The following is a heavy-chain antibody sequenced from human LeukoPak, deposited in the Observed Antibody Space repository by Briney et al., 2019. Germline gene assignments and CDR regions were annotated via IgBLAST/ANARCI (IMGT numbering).Heavy chain of an antibody. CDR3: ARGRPGFDY. CDR1: GGSFSGYY. V-gene: IGHV4-34*01. CDR2: INHSGST. J-gene: IGHJ4*02. Sequence: SETLSLTCAVYGGSFSGYYWSWIRQPPGKGLEWIGEINHSGSTNYNPSLKSRVTISVDTSKNQFSLKLSSVTAADTAVYYCARGRPGFDYWGQGTLVTVSS. D-gene: IGHD6-6*01.